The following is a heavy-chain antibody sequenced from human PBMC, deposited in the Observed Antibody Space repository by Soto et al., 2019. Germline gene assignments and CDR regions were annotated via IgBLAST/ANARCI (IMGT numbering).Heavy chain of an antibody. CDR1: GFTFSSYG. CDR3: AKDPRLDILTGPFDY. D-gene: IGHD3-9*01. Sequence: QVQLVESGGGVVQPGRSLRLSCAASGFTFSSYGMHWVRQAPGKGLERVAVISYDGSNKYYADSVKGRFTISRDNSKNTLYLQMNSLRAEDTAVYYCAKDPRLDILTGPFDYWGQGTLVTVSS. J-gene: IGHJ4*02. V-gene: IGHV3-30*18. CDR2: ISYDGSNK.